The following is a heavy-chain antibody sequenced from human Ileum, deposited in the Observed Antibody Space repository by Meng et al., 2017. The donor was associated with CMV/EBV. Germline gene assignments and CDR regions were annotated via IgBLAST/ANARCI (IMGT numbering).Heavy chain of an antibody. Sequence: TFTGYYIHWVRQAPGQGLEWMGWINPNNGGTNYAQKFQGRVTMTRDTSISTAYMELSRLRSDDTAVYYCARRGCSSTSCYGDNWFDPWGQGTLVTVSS. V-gene: IGHV1-2*02. CDR3: ARRGCSSTSCYGDNWFDP. J-gene: IGHJ5*02. CDR1: TFTGYY. D-gene: IGHD2-2*01. CDR2: INPNNGGT.